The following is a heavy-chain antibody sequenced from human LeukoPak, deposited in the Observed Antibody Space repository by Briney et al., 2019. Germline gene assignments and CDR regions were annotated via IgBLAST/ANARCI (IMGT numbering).Heavy chain of an antibody. V-gene: IGHV3-23*01. J-gene: IGHJ4*02. Sequence: GGSLRLSCAASGFTFSSYAMSWVRQAPGKGLEWVSAISGSGGSTYYADSVKGRFTISRDNSKNTLYLQMNSLRSEDTAVYYCARGFRGRGTTPLYYFDYWGQGTLVTVSS. CDR1: GFTFSSYA. CDR3: ARGFRGRGTTPLYYFDY. D-gene: IGHD4-17*01. CDR2: ISGSGGST.